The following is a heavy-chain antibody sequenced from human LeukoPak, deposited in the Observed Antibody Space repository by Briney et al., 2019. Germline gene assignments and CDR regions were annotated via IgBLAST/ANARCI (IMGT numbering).Heavy chain of an antibody. D-gene: IGHD4/OR15-4a*01. CDR2: IYSGDTT. J-gene: IGHJ4*02. CDR1: GLAVSSSY. CDR3: ARDPGGAKFDY. V-gene: IGHV3-53*01. Sequence: PGGSLRLSCAVSGLAVSSSYMSWVRQAPGKGLEWVSVIYSGDTTAYADSVKGRFTISRDNSKNTLYLQLSSLRVKDTAVFYCARDPGGAKFDYWGQGALVTVSS.